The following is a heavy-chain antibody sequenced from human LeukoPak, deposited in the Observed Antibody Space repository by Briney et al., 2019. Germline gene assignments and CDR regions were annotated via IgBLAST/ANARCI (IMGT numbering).Heavy chain of an antibody. CDR3: AKGSTSFGVHYYYHGMDV. Sequence: GGSLRLSCAASGFTFSSYAMSWVRQAPGKGLEWVSAISGSGGSTYYADSVKGRLTISRDNSKNTLYLQMNSLRAEDTAVYYCAKGSTSFGVHYYYHGMDVWGKGTTVTVSS. D-gene: IGHD3-10*01. CDR2: ISGSGGST. CDR1: GFTFSSYA. V-gene: IGHV3-23*01. J-gene: IGHJ6*04.